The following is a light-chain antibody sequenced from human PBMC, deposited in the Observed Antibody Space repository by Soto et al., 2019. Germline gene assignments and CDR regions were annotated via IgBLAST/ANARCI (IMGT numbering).Light chain of an antibody. CDR2: EGS. CDR1: SSDVGSYNL. J-gene: IGLJ1*01. Sequence: QSVLTQPASVSGSPGQSITISCTRTSSDVGSYNLVSWYQQHPGKAPKLMIYEGSKRPSGVSNRFSGSKSGYTASLTISGLQAEDEADYYCCSYAGSSTFYYVFGTGTKVTVL. V-gene: IGLV2-23*01. CDR3: CSYAGSSTFYYV.